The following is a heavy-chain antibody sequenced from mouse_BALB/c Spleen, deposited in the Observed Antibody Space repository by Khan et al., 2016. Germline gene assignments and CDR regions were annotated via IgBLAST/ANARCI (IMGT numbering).Heavy chain of an antibody. CDR2: INPGSNYT. Sequence: QVQLKQSGAELAKPGASVKMSCKASGYTFTRFWMHWVKQRPGQGLEWIGYINPGSNYTDYNQNFKDKATLTADKSSSTAYMLLSSLTSEDSAVYFWARWGYGNYRYQAMDYWGQGISVTVSS. CDR3: ARWGYGNYRYQAMDY. J-gene: IGHJ4*01. V-gene: IGHV1-7*01. CDR1: GYTFTRFW. D-gene: IGHD2-1*01.